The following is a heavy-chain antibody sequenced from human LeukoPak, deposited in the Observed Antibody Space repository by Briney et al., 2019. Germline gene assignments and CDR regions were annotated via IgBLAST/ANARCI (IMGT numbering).Heavy chain of an antibody. D-gene: IGHD1-26*01. CDR1: GFSFNSDW. V-gene: IGHV3-7*01. CDR3: ARVRSGSSAGNYGMDV. CDR2: IKHDESEK. J-gene: IGHJ6*02. Sequence: PGGSLRLSCAASGFSFNSDWRDWVRQAPGKGLEWVANIKHDESEKNYLDSVKGRFTISRDNAKNTLYVQMNSLRAEDTAVYYCARVRSGSSAGNYGMDVWGQGTTVTVSS.